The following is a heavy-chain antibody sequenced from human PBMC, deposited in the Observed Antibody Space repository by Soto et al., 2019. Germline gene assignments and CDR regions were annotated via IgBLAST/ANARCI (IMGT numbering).Heavy chain of an antibody. CDR1: GGTFSSYA. J-gene: IGHJ4*02. CDR2: IIPIFGTA. D-gene: IGHD5-18*01. CDR3: ARGRDTAMVTDRPYYFDY. Sequence: SVKVSCKASGGTFSSYAISWVRQAPGQGLEWMGGIIPIFGTANYAQKFQGRDTITADESTSTAYMELSSLRSEDTAVYYCARGRDTAMVTDRPYYFDYWGQGTLVTVSS. V-gene: IGHV1-69*13.